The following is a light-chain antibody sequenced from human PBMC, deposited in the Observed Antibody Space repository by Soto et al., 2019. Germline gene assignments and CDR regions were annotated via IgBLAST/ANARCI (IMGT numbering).Light chain of an antibody. V-gene: IGKV3-15*01. Sequence: EIVMTQSPATGSVSPVERATLFFMASQSVSSNLAWYQQKPGQAHRLLIYGASTRATGIPARFSGGGSGTEFTLTISSLKSEHFAVYYCQQYKNWPPLTFGGGTKVDIK. CDR1: QSVSSN. J-gene: IGKJ4*01. CDR2: GAS. CDR3: QQYKNWPPLT.